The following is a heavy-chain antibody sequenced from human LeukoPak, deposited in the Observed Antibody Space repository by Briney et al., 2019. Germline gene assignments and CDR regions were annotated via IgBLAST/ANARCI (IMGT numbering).Heavy chain of an antibody. CDR1: GGTFSSYA. V-gene: IGHV1-69*05. CDR2: IIPIFGTA. CDR3: ARAAAGTEGYFDY. Sequence: SVKVSCKASGGTFSSYAISWVRQAPGQGLEWMGRIIPIFGTANYAQKFQGRVTITTDESTSTAYMELSSLRSEDTAVYYCARAAAGTEGYFDYWGQGTLATVSS. D-gene: IGHD6-13*01. J-gene: IGHJ4*02.